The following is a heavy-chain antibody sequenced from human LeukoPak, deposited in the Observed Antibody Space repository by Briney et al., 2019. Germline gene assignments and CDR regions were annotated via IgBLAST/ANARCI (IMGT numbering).Heavy chain of an antibody. CDR3: AREILGGFNPGAY. J-gene: IGHJ4*02. Sequence: SETLSLTCTVSLDSATSNFWSWVRQPPGKGLEWIGEIHRSGSPNYNPSLQSRVTISIDRSRNQIVLELSSVTAADTAVYYCAREILGGFNPGAYWGQGTLVTVSS. CDR2: IHRSGSP. V-gene: IGHV4-4*02. CDR1: LDSATSNF. D-gene: IGHD1-14*01.